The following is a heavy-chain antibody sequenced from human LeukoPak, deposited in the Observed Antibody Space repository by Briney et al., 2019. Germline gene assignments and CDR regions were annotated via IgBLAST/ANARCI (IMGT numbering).Heavy chain of an antibody. D-gene: IGHD6-13*01. CDR1: GGSISNYY. J-gene: IGHJ4*02. V-gene: IGHV4-59*08. CDR3: ARGNSSWYFDY. CDR2: IYYTGST. Sequence: SETLSLTCTVSGGSISNYYWSWIRQPPGKGLEWIGYIYYTGSTNSNPPLKRRVTISVETSKNQFSLNLSSVTAADTAVYYCARGNSSWYFDYWGQGTLVTVSS.